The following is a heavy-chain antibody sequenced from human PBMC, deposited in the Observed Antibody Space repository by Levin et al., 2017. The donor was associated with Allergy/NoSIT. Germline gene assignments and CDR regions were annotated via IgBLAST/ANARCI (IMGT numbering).Heavy chain of an antibody. V-gene: IGHV3-30-3*01. Sequence: GESLKISCAASGFTFSSYAMHWVRQAPGKGLEWVAVMSYDGTNKYYVDSVTVRFTISRDNSKNTLYLQMDSLRAEDTAVYYCARGVVVAASYFHYWGQGTLVTVSS. CDR3: ARGVVVAASYFHY. CDR2: MSYDGTNK. D-gene: IGHD2-15*01. J-gene: IGHJ1*01. CDR1: GFTFSSYA.